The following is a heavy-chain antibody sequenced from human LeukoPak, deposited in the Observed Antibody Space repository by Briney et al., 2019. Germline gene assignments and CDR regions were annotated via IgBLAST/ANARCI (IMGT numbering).Heavy chain of an antibody. J-gene: IGHJ4*02. D-gene: IGHD2-15*01. CDR2: INSDGSST. CDR1: GFTFSSYW. Sequence: PGGSLRLSCAASGFTFSSYWMHWVRQAPGKGLVWVSRINSDGSSTSYADSVKGRFTISRDNAKNTLYLQMNSLRAEDTAVYYCASISPSAASRYCSGGSCSNILGNWGQGTLVTVSS. V-gene: IGHV3-74*01. CDR3: ASISPSAASRYCSGGSCSNILGN.